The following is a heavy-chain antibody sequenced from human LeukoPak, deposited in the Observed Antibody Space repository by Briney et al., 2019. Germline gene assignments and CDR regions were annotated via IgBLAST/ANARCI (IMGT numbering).Heavy chain of an antibody. J-gene: IGHJ4*02. Sequence: SVKVSCKASGGTFSSYAISWVRQAPGQGLEWMGGIIPIFGTANYAQKFQGRVTITADESTSTTYMELSSLRSEDTAVYYCARDRCSSTSCYPAFTSFDYWGQGTLVTVSS. V-gene: IGHV1-69*13. CDR3: ARDRCSSTSCYPAFTSFDY. D-gene: IGHD2-2*01. CDR2: IIPIFGTA. CDR1: GGTFSSYA.